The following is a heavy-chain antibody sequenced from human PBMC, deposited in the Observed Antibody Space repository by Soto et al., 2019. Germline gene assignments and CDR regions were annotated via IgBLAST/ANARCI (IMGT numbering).Heavy chain of an antibody. CDR3: ARVRGVVIDYYGMDV. CDR2: IIPIFGTA. J-gene: IGHJ6*02. CDR1: GGTFSIYA. V-gene: IGHV1-69*13. Sequence: SVKVSGKASGGTFSIYAISCVLQSPVQGLEWMGGIIPIFGTANYAQKFQGRVTITADESTSTAYMELSSLRSEDTAVYYCARVRGVVIDYYGMDVWGQGTTVTVSS. D-gene: IGHD3-3*01.